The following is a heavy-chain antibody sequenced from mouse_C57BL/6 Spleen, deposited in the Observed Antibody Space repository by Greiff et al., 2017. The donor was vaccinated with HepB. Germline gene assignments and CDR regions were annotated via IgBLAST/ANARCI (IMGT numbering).Heavy chain of an antibody. CDR3: ARSWLTGTWFAY. J-gene: IGHJ3*01. D-gene: IGHD4-1*01. CDR2: ISGGGGNT. V-gene: IGHV5-9*01. CDR1: GFTFSSYT. Sequence: EVKLVESGGGLVKPGGSLKLSCAASGFTFSSYTMSWVRQTPEKRLEWVATISGGGGNTYYPDSVKGRFTISRDNAKNTLYLQMSSLRSEDTALYYCARSWLTGTWFAYWGQGTLVTVSA.